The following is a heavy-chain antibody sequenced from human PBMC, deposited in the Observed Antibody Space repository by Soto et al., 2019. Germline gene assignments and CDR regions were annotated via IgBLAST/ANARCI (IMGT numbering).Heavy chain of an antibody. CDR1: GGSISSSNW. J-gene: IGHJ4*02. D-gene: IGHD3-22*01. CDR2: IYHSGST. V-gene: IGHV4-4*02. Sequence: SETLSLTCAVSGGSISSSNWWSWVRQPPGKGLEWIGEIYHSGSTNYNPSLKSRVTISVDKSKNQFSLKLSSVAAADTTVYYCAKDRLPDHFDSSGLDHWGQGTLVTVSS. CDR3: AKDRLPDHFDSSGLDH.